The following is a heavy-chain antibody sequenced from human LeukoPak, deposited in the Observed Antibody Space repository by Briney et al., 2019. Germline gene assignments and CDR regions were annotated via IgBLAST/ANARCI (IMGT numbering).Heavy chain of an antibody. V-gene: IGHV3-66*01. CDR2: IYSGGTT. CDR1: GFDVGDHY. D-gene: IGHD5-18*01. J-gene: IGHJ4*02. Sequence: PGGSLRLSCAASGFDVGDHYMNWVRQAPGKGLEWVSVIYSGGTTYYADSVKGRFSISRDTYKKMVYLQMNSLRVEDTAVYYCARGRRYSPIPGSHSKSHFDYWGQGTLVTVSS. CDR3: ARGRRYSPIPGSHSKSHFDY.